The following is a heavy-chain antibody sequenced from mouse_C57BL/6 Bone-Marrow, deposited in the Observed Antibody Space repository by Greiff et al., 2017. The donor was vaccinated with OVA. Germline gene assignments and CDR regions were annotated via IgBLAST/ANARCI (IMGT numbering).Heavy chain of an antibody. CDR3: AKTRYYYGSSPYAMDY. CDR1: GFSLTSYG. J-gene: IGHJ4*01. CDR2: IWRGGST. Sequence: VQLQQSGPGLVQPSQRLSITCTVSGFSLTSYGVHWVRQSPGKGLAWLGVIWRGGSTDYNAAFMSRLSITKDNSKSQVFFKMNSLQADDTAIYYCAKTRYYYGSSPYAMDYWGQGTSVTVSS. V-gene: IGHV2-5*01. D-gene: IGHD1-1*01.